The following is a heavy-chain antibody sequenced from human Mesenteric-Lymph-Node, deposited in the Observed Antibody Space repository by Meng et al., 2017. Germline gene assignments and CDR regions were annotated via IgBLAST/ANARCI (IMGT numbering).Heavy chain of an antibody. J-gene: IGHJ6*02. D-gene: IGHD6-19*01. Sequence: SETLSLTCTVSDDSISRYYWSWIRQPAGKGLEWIGRIYTTGSTNYNPSLKSRVTMSVDTSKNQFSLSLSYVTAADTAVYYCAREEQSPSYFSYYGLDVWGQGTAVTVSS. V-gene: IGHV4-4*07. CDR1: DDSISRYY. CDR3: AREEQSPSYFSYYGLDV. CDR2: IYTTGST.